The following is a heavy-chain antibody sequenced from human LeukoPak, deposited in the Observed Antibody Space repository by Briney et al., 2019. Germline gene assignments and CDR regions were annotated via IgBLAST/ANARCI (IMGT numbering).Heavy chain of an antibody. J-gene: IGHJ3*02. V-gene: IGHV4-39*07. CDR3: ARAVYGDYYSQTPNDAFDI. CDR2: IYYSGTT. Sequence: SGTLSLTCPVSGGSISSSSYYWGWIRQPPGKGLEWIGSIYYSGTTYYNPSLKSRVTISVDTSKNQFSLKLSSVTAADTAVYYCARAVYGDYYSQTPNDAFDIWGQGTMVTVSS. CDR1: GGSISSSSYY. D-gene: IGHD2-21*02.